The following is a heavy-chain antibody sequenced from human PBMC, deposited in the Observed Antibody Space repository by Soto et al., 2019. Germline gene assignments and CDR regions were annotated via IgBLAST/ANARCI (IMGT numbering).Heavy chain of an antibody. D-gene: IGHD4-17*01. V-gene: IGHV4-59*12. CDR1: GGSISSYY. CDR2: IYHSGST. J-gene: IGHJ4*02. Sequence: PSDTLSLTFTVSGGSISSYYWGWIRQPPGKGLEWIGYIYHSGSTYYNPSLKSRVTISVDRSKNQFSLKLSSVTAADTAVYYCARAMTTVTTIDYWGQGTLVTVSS. CDR3: ARAMTTVTTIDY.